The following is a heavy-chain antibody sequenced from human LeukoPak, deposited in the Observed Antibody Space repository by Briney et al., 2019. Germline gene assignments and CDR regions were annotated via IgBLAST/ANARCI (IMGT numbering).Heavy chain of an antibody. V-gene: IGHV3-74*01. CDR1: GFTFSNDW. CDR3: ARGRGGSYHY. Sequence: GGSLKLSCAASGFTFSNDWMHWVRQAPGKGLVWVSRINTDGSTTTYADSVKGRFTISRDNAKNTLYLQMNSLRVEDTAVYYCARGRGGSYHYWGQGTLVTVSS. J-gene: IGHJ4*02. D-gene: IGHD1-26*01. CDR2: INTDGSTT.